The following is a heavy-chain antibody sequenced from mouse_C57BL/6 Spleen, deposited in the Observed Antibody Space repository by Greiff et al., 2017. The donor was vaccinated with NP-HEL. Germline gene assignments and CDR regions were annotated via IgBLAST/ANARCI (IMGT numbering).Heavy chain of an antibody. J-gene: IGHJ3*01. D-gene: IGHD2-3*01. CDR2: IYPRSGNT. V-gene: IGHV1-81*01. CDR1: GYTFTSYG. CDR3: ARPDGYPAWFAY. Sequence: QVQLQQSGAELARPGASVKLSCKASGYTFTSYGISWVKQRTGQGLEWIGEIYPRSGNTYYNEKFKGKATLTADKSSSTAYMELRSLTSEDSAVYFCARPDGYPAWFAYWGQGTLVTVSA.